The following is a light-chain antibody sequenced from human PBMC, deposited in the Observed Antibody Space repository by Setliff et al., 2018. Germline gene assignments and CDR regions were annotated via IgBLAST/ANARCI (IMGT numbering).Light chain of an antibody. CDR3: CSYVTGGTLA. CDR1: SSDIGSYHL. Sequence: QSALTQPASVSGSPGQSITLSCAGTSSDIGSYHLVSWYQQHPGKVPKLMIYEVNKRPSGVSNRFSGSKSGNTASLTISGLQAEDEGDYYCCSYVTGGTLAFGGGTKVTVL. CDR2: EVN. V-gene: IGLV2-23*02. J-gene: IGLJ3*02.